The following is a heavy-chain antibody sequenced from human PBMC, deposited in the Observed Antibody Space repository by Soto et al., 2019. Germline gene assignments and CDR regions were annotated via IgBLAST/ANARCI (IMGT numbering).Heavy chain of an antibody. D-gene: IGHD3-10*01. CDR2: IFPRDSDT. Sequence: GESLKISCKGSGYSFSNYWIGWVRQMPGKGLEWMGIIFPRDSDTRYSPSFQGQVTISADKSISTAYLQWSSLKASDTAMYYCARIMVRGVITYSRDYHGMDVWGQGTTVTVSS. J-gene: IGHJ6*02. V-gene: IGHV5-51*01. CDR3: ARIMVRGVITYSRDYHGMDV. CDR1: GYSFSNYW.